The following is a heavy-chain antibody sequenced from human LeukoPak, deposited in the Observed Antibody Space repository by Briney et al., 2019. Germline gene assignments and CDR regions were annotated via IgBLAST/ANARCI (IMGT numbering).Heavy chain of an antibody. Sequence: SQTLSLTCAISGDSVSSNSAAWNWIRQSASRGLEWLGRTYYRSKWYNDYGVSMKSRLTINPDTSKNQFSLQLKSVTPEDTAVYYCTTGNWISWGQGTLVTVSS. CDR3: TTGNWIS. J-gene: IGHJ4*02. CDR2: TYYRSKWYN. D-gene: IGHD1-1*01. V-gene: IGHV6-1*01. CDR1: GDSVSSNSAA.